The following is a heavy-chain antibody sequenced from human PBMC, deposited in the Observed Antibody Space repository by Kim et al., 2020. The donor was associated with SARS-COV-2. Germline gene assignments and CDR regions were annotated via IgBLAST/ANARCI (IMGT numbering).Heavy chain of an antibody. J-gene: IGHJ4*02. Sequence: GGSLRLSCAASGFTVSSNYMSWVRQAPGKGLEWVSVIYSGGSTYYADSVKGRFTISRDNSKNTLYLQMNSLRAEDTAVYYCARASYDSSGYYFDQKGYFDYWGQGTLVTVSS. CDR3: ARASYDSSGYYFDQKGYFDY. CDR1: GFTVSSNY. V-gene: IGHV3-66*01. CDR2: IYSGGST. D-gene: IGHD3-22*01.